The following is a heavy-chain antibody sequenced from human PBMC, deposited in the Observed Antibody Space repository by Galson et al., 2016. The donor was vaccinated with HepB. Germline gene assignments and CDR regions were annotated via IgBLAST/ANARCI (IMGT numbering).Heavy chain of an antibody. CDR3: ARDRYGPGNYYSEDACDI. V-gene: IGHV4-59*01. J-gene: IGHJ3*02. D-gene: IGHD3-10*01. Sequence: ETLSLTCTVSGGSISTYYWTWIRQPPGKGLEWIGYIDYTGSTKYSPSLNSRVTMSVDTSKNQFSLKLRSVTAADTAVYYCARDRYGPGNYYSEDACDIWGQGTMVTVSS. CDR2: IDYTGST. CDR1: GGSISTYY.